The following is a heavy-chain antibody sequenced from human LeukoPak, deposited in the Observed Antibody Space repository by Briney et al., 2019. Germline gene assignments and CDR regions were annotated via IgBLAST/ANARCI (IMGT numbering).Heavy chain of an antibody. CDR1: GYTFTSYY. CDR3: AKDVAAAGTNYYYMDV. Sequence: ASVKVSCKASGYTFTSYYMHWVRQAPGQGLEWMGIINPSGGSTSYAQKFQGRVTMTRDTSTSTVYMELSSLRSEDTAVYYCAKDVAAAGTNYYYMDVWGKGTTVTVSS. D-gene: IGHD6-13*01. CDR2: INPSGGST. V-gene: IGHV1-46*01. J-gene: IGHJ6*03.